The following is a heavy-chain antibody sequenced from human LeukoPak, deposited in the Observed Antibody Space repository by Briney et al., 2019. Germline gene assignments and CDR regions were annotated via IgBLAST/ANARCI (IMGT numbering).Heavy chain of an antibody. CDR3: AKRIQSAMATGY. D-gene: IGHD5-18*01. V-gene: IGHV3-30*02. Sequence: GGSLRLSCAASGFTFSSYGMHWVRQAPGKGLEWVAFIRYDGSNKYYADSVKGRFTISRDNSKNTLYPQMNSLRAEDTAVYYCAKRIQSAMATGYWGQGTLVTVSS. CDR2: IRYDGSNK. CDR1: GFTFSSYG. J-gene: IGHJ4*02.